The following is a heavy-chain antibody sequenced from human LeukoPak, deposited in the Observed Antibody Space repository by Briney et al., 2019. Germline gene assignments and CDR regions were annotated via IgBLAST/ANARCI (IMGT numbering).Heavy chain of an antibody. CDR3: ARSRIVDRRGYFDF. CDR1: GLTFSNYP. J-gene: IGHJ4*02. CDR2: IGGSDDT. Sequence: GDSLRLSCVTSGLTFSNYPMTWLRQSPGKGLEWVSTIGGSDDTYYADSVQGRFTISRDTSKNTSYLQIHSLGAEDTAVYYCARSRIVDRRGYFDFWGQGTLVTASS. V-gene: IGHV3-23*01. D-gene: IGHD2-15*01.